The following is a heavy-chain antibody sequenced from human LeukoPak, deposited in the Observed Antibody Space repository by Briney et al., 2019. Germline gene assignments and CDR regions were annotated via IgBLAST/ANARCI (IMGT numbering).Heavy chain of an antibody. CDR1: GLTFSSYA. Sequence: GGSLRLSCAASGLTFSSYAMSWVRQAPGKGLEWVSAISGSGGSTYYADSVKGRFTISRDNSKNTLYLQMNSLRAEDTAVYYCAKLGGVGATSLADYWGQGTLVTVSS. CDR2: ISGSGGST. CDR3: AKLGGVGATSLADY. D-gene: IGHD1-26*01. V-gene: IGHV3-23*01. J-gene: IGHJ4*02.